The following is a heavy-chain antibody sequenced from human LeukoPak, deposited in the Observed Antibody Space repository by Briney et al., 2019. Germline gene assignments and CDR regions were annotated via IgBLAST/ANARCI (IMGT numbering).Heavy chain of an antibody. CDR1: GGTFSSYA. CDR3: ARDEEAVAGTKSFGY. Sequence: SVKVSCKASGGTFSSYAISWVRQAPGQGLEWMGRIIPIFGTANYAQKFQGRVTITTDESTSTAYMELSSLRSEDTAAYYCARDEEAVAGTKSFGYWGQGTLVTVSS. D-gene: IGHD6-19*01. CDR2: IIPIFGTA. J-gene: IGHJ4*02. V-gene: IGHV1-69*05.